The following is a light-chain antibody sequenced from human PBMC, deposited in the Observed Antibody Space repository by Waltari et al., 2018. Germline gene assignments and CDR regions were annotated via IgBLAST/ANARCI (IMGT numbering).Light chain of an antibody. J-gene: IGKJ1*01. CDR1: QSVRSSY. Sequence: EIVLTQSPGTLSLSPGERATLSCRASQSVRSSYLAWYQQKPGQAPRLLIYGASSRAIGIPDRFSGSGSGTDFTLAISRLEPEDFAVYYCQQYGSSSWTFGQGTKVEIK. CDR3: QQYGSSSWT. V-gene: IGKV3-20*01. CDR2: GAS.